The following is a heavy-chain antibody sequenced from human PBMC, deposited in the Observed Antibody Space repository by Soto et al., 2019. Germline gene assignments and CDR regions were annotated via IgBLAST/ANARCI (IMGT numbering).Heavy chain of an antibody. CDR3: ARGLTSYGSGSPTIDY. CDR1: GFTFSNSA. V-gene: IGHV3-33*01. CDR2: IWYDGSNK. J-gene: IGHJ4*02. Sequence: QVQLVESAGGVVQPGRSLRLSCAASGFTFSNSAMHWVRQAPGKGLEWVAVIWYDGSNKYYADSVKGRFTISRDNSRDTLYLQMNSLGAEDTAVYYCARGLTSYGSGSPTIDYWGQGTLVTVSS. D-gene: IGHD3-10*01.